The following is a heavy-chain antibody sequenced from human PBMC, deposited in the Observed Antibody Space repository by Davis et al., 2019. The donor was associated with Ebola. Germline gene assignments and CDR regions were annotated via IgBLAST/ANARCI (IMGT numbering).Heavy chain of an antibody. CDR1: GFTFSSYA. Sequence: PGGSLRLSCAASGFTFSSYAMHWVRQAPGKGLEWVAVISYDGSNKYYADSVKGRFTISRDNSKNTLYLQMNSLRAEDTAVYYCARGLELGTLFDYWGQGTLVTVSS. CDR3: ARGLELGTLFDY. V-gene: IGHV3-30-3*01. D-gene: IGHD7-27*01. CDR2: ISYDGSNK. J-gene: IGHJ4*02.